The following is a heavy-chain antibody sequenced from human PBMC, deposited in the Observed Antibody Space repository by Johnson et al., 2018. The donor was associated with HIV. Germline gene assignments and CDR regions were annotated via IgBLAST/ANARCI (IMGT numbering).Heavy chain of an antibody. Sequence: QVQLVESGGGVVQPGRSLRLSCAASGFTFSSYGMHWVRQAPGKGLEWVAIISYDGSHKYYADSVKGRFTISRDNSKNTLYLQMNSLRAEDTAVYYCAKDSRYSYGPDAFDIWGQGTMVTVSS. CDR1: GFTFSSYG. D-gene: IGHD5-18*01. V-gene: IGHV3-30*18. CDR3: AKDSRYSYGPDAFDI. CDR2: ISYDGSHK. J-gene: IGHJ3*02.